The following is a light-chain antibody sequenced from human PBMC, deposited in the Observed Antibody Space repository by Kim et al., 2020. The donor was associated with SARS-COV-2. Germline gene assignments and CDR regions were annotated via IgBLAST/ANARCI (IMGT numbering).Light chain of an antibody. Sequence: ELTQPPLASGTPGQRVTISCSGSSSNIGSNTVNWYQQLPGTAPKLLIYSNNQRPSGVPDRFSGSKSGTSASLAISGLQSEDEADYYCAAWDDSLNGWVFGGGTQLTVL. CDR3: AAWDDSLNGWV. CDR1: SSNIGSNT. CDR2: SNN. V-gene: IGLV1-44*01. J-gene: IGLJ3*02.